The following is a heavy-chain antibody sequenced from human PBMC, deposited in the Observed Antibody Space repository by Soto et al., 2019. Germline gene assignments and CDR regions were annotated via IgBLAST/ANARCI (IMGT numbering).Heavy chain of an antibody. CDR2: FYDSGST. CDR1: GGSISRNY. Sequence: QVQLHESGPGLVKPSETLSLTCTVSGGSISRNYWSWIRQPPGKGLEWIGYFYDSGSTKYNPSLESRVTISVDMSKNQFSLRLSSVTAADTAIYYCAKKRFSSGSIDSWGQGTLVTVSS. D-gene: IGHD6-19*01. J-gene: IGHJ4*02. V-gene: IGHV4-59*01. CDR3: AKKRFSSGSIDS.